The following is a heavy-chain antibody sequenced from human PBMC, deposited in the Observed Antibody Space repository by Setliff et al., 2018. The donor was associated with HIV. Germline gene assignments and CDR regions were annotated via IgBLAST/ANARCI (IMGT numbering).Heavy chain of an antibody. CDR2: FGTT. CDR3: TRYTVGSMVDY. V-gene: IGHV4-59*01. Sequence: TSETLSLTCTVSGASIRNYYWSWIRQAPGRGLEWLGFFGTTYYNPSLKSRVTISVDTSKNQFSLKLSSVTAADTAVYFCTRYTVGSMVDYWGPGTLVTVSS. D-gene: IGHD5-12*01. J-gene: IGHJ4*02. CDR1: GASIRNYY.